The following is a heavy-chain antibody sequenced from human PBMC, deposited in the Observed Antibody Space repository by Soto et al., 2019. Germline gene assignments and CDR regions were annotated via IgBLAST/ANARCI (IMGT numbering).Heavy chain of an antibody. CDR3: ARDPGYSLDY. J-gene: IGHJ4*02. D-gene: IGHD5-18*01. CDR1: GDSVSIKSAA. CDR2: TYYRSKWYY. V-gene: IGHV6-1*01. Sequence: SRTLSLTCAISGDSVSIKSAAWNWIRQSPSRGLEWLGRTYYRSKWYYDYADSVKSRITINSDTSKNQFSLQLNSVTPEDTAVYYCARDPGYSLDYWGQGTLVTVSS.